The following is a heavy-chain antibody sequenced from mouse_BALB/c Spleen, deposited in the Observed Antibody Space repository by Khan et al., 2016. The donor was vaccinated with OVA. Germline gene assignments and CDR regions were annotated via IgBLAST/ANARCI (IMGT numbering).Heavy chain of an antibody. CDR3: AKGVWSYYYAINY. V-gene: IGHV2-6-5*01. D-gene: IGHD2-10*02. CDR1: GFSLTDYG. J-gene: IGHJ4*01. CDR2: IWGGGST. Sequence: QVQLKQSGPGLVAPSQSLSITCTVSGFSLTDYGVSWIRQPPGKGLEWLGVIWGGGSTYYNSALKSRLSISKDNSKSQVFLKMNSLQTDETAMYYCAKGVWSYYYAINYGGQGTSVTVSS.